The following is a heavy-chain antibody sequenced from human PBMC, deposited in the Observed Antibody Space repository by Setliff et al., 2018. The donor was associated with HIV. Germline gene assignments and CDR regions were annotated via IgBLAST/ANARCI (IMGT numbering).Heavy chain of an antibody. CDR3: ARDPTVVMSYYYYGMDV. CDR2: INAGNGNT. D-gene: IGHD2-15*01. J-gene: IGHJ6*02. V-gene: IGHV1-3*01. Sequence: GASVKVSCKASGGTFSSYAISWVRQTPGQGLEWMGWINAGNGNTKYSQKFQGRVTINRDTSESTAYMELSSLRSEDTAVYYCARDPTVVMSYYYYGMDVWGQGTTVTVSS. CDR1: GGTFSSYA.